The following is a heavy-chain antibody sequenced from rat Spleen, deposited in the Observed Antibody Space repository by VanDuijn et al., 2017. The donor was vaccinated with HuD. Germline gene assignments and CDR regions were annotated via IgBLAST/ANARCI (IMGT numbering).Heavy chain of an antibody. CDR2: IIYDGSST. J-gene: IGHJ2*01. CDR3: TRDRMGIPTDY. Sequence: EVQLVESGGGLVQPGRSLKLSCVVSGFTFSDYALAWVRQAPKRGLEWVATIIYDGSSTYYRDSVKGRFTISRDNAKSTLYLQMDSLRSEDTATYYCTRDRMGIPTDYWGQGVMVTVSS. V-gene: IGHV5-17*01. CDR1: GFTFSDYA. D-gene: IGHD1-9*01.